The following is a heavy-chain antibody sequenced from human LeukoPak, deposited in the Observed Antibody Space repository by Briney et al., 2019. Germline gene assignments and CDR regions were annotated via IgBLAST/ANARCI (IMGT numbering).Heavy chain of an antibody. CDR3: AKHRGGGMDV. V-gene: IGHV3-30*18. D-gene: IGHD3-16*01. Sequence: GRSLTLSCAASGYIFRSFGMHWVRQAPGKGLEWVAVVPYDAQHKFYADSVKGRFTISRDNSKNTVYLQMNSLRAEDTAVYYCAKHRGGGMDVWGQGTTVIVSS. J-gene: IGHJ6*02. CDR1: GYIFRSFG. CDR2: VPYDAQHK.